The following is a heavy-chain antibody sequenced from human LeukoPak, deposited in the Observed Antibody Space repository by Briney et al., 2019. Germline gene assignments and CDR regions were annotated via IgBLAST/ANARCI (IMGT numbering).Heavy chain of an antibody. D-gene: IGHD1-26*01. CDR1: GYSIRNGYY. Sequence: SETLSLTCSVSGYSIRNGYYWGWIRQPPGKGLEWIGSIYHSGSTHYNPSLKSRVTISVDTSKNQFSLNLNSVTAADTAVYYCARAPSGVSFDYWGQGTLVTVSS. J-gene: IGHJ4*02. CDR3: ARAPSGVSFDY. CDR2: IYHSGST. V-gene: IGHV4-38-2*02.